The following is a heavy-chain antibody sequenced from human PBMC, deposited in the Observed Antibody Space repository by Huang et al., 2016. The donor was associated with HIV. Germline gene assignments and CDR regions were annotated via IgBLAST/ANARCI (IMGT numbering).Heavy chain of an antibody. CDR2: ISSSSELK. D-gene: IGHD2-21*02. J-gene: IGHJ5*02. Sequence: EVQLAESGGGLVKPGESLRLSCAASGFYFRSYTMNWIRQAPGRGLEGSSSISSSSELKYNADSVKGRFTISRDNANNSLLLERNFLRAEDTAIYDCARDVARSVTAAWDLWGQGALVTVSS. CDR1: GFYFRSYT. V-gene: IGHV3-21*04. CDR3: ARDVARSVTAAWDL.